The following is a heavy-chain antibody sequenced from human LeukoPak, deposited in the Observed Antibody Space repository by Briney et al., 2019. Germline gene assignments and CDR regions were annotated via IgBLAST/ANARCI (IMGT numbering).Heavy chain of an antibody. D-gene: IGHD2-8*01. CDR2: IRQDGSEK. CDR3: ARDHQWADGGFYY. CDR1: GLIFTNYW. Sequence: GGSLRLSCAASGLIFTNYWMSWVRQAPGKGLEWVANIRQDGSEKYYVDSVKGRFTISRDNAKKALYLHMNSLRAEDTAVYYWARDHQWADGGFYYWGQGALVTVSS. J-gene: IGHJ4*02. V-gene: IGHV3-7*01.